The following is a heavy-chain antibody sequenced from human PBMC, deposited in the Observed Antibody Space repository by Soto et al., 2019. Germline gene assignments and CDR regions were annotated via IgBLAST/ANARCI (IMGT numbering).Heavy chain of an antibody. CDR1: GFLFNNYE. Sequence: GWSLRLSCAASGFLFNNYEMHWVRQAPGKGLEWVSYITSSGHIIYYADSVKGRFTISRDNAKNSLYLQMNSLRVEDTAVYFCARDRFSGTYYSAFDIWGQGTMVTVSS. CDR3: ARDRFSGTYYSAFDI. CDR2: ITSSGHII. V-gene: IGHV3-48*03. D-gene: IGHD1-26*01. J-gene: IGHJ3*02.